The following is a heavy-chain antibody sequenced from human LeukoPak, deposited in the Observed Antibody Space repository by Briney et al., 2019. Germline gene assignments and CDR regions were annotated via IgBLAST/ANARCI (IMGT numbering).Heavy chain of an antibody. CDR2: INPSGGST. CDR1: GYTFTSYY. J-gene: IGHJ4*02. Sequence: ASVKVSCKASGYTFTSYYMHWVRHAPGQGLEWMGIINPSGGSTSYAQKFQGRVTMTRDTSTSTVYMELSSLRSEDTAVYYCAREVRRVTRAYYFDYWGQGTLVTVSS. CDR3: AREVRRVTRAYYFDY. V-gene: IGHV1-46*01. D-gene: IGHD2-21*02.